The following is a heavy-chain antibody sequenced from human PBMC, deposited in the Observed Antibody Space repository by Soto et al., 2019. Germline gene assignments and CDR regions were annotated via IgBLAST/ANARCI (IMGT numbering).Heavy chain of an antibody. J-gene: IGHJ4*02. CDR1: GGTFSSYS. CDR2: ITPMLRLA. V-gene: IGHV1-69*08. Sequence: QVQLVQSGAEVKKPGSSVKVSCKASGGTFSSYSIKWVRQAPGQGLEWMGRITPMLRLANYAQKFQGRVTITADKSTSTAYMELSSLRSEATAVYYCAREPYGDYSGYWGQGTLVTVSS. D-gene: IGHD4-17*01. CDR3: AREPYGDYSGY.